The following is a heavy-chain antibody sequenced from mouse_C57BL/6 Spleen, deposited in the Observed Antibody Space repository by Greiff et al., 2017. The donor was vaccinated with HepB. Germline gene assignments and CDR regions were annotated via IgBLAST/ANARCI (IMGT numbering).Heavy chain of an antibody. CDR2: INPNNGGT. CDR1: GYTFTDYN. V-gene: IGHV1-18*01. D-gene: IGHD4-1*01. Sequence: VQLKESGPELVKPGASVKIPCKASGYTFTDYNMDWVKQSHGKSLEWIGDINPNNGGTIYNQKFKGKATLTVDKSSSTAYMELRSLTSEDTAVYYCARGDWEGSWFAYWGQGTLVTVSA. J-gene: IGHJ3*01. CDR3: ARGDWEGSWFAY.